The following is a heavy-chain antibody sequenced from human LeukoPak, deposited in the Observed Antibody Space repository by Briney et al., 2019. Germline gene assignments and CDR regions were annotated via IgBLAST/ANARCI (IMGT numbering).Heavy chain of an antibody. CDR2: INPNSGVT. V-gene: IGHV1-2*02. J-gene: IGHJ3*02. D-gene: IGHD3-10*01. CDR1: GYTFKGFY. Sequence: ASVKVSCKAFGYTFKGFYMHWVRQAPGQGLEWMGWINPNSGVTNFAQKFQGRVSMTRDTSINTAYMDLASLRSDDTAVYYCARSTITRSGGDTFDIWGQGTMVTVSS. CDR3: ARSTITRSGGDTFDI.